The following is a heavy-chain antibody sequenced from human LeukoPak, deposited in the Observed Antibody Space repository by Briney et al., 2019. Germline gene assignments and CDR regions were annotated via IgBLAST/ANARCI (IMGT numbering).Heavy chain of an antibody. V-gene: IGHV1-2*02. J-gene: IGHJ3*02. CDR1: GYTFTGYY. CDR2: INPNSSGT. D-gene: IGHD2-21*02. CDR3: ASTDDSDAFDI. Sequence: GASVKVSCKASGYTFTGYYMQWVRQAPGQGLEWMGWINPNSSGTNYAQKFQGRVTMTTDTSTSTAYMELRSLRSDDTAVYYCASTDDSDAFDIWGQGTMVTVSS.